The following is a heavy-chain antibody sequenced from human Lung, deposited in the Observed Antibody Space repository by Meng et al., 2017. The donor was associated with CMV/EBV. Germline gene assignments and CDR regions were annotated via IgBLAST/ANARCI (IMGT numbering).Heavy chain of an antibody. CDR3: ATGNGNSNAFDI. V-gene: IGHV3-15*01. CDR1: GFTFRNAW. CDR2: IKNNTDGGTT. J-gene: IGHJ3*02. D-gene: IGHD4-23*01. Sequence: GSLRLSXAASGFTFRNAWMSWVRQAPGKGLEWVGRIKNNTDGGTTDYAAPVKGRFTFTRDDSKTTIYLQMNSLKTEDTAVYYCATGNGNSNAFDIWGQGTVVTVSS.